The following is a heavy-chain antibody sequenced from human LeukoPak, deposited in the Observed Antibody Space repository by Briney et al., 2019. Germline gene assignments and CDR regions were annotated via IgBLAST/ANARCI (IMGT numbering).Heavy chain of an antibody. CDR2: IPYDGSNK. Sequence: PGRSLRLSCAASGFTFSSYAMHWVRQAPGKGLEWMSVIPYDGSNKYFADSVKGRFTISRDNSKNTLYLQMNSLRGEDTAVYYCARGQRAHVEWSYYMDVWGKGTTVTVSS. J-gene: IGHJ6*03. D-gene: IGHD3-3*01. CDR1: GFTFSSYA. CDR3: ARGQRAHVEWSYYMDV. V-gene: IGHV3-30*04.